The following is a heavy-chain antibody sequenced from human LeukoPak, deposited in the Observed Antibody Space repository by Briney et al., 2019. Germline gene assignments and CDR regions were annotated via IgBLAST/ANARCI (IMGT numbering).Heavy chain of an antibody. V-gene: IGHV3-7*01. CDR1: GFTLGSYW. CDR2: IKDDGSQK. D-gene: IGHD2-2*01. J-gene: IGHJ3*02. CDR3: AKYILYHGAFDI. Sequence: GGSLRLSCAASGFTLGSYWMAWVRQAPGKELEWVATIKDDGSQKYYVDSVKGRFTISRDNAKNSLDLQMNSLEAEDTAVYYCAKYILYHGAFDIWGQGTMVTVSS.